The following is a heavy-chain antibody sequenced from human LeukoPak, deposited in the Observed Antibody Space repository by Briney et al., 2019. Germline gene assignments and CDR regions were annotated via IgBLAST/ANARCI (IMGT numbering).Heavy chain of an antibody. J-gene: IGHJ1*01. CDR3: ARDYDGSGYYSFQH. CDR1: GFTFSRYW. V-gene: IGHV3-74*01. CDR2: INGDGSSI. D-gene: IGHD3-22*01. Sequence: GGSLRLSCAASGFTFSRYWMHWVRQAPGRGLVWVSRINGDGSSIRYADSVKGRFTNSRDNAKNTLYLQMNSLRAEDTAVYYCARDYDGSGYYSFQHWGQGTLVTVSS.